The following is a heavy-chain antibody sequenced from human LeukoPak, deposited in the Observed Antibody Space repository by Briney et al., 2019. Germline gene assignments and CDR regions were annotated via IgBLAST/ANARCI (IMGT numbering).Heavy chain of an antibody. CDR2: MNPNSGNT. Sequence: ASVKVSCKASGYTFTSYDINWVRQAPGQGLEWMGWMNPNSGNTGYAQKFQGRVTMTRNTSISTAYMELSSLRSEDTAVYYCARKLGYCSSTSCPRRLNWFDPWGQGTLVTVSS. CDR3: ARKLGYCSSTSCPRRLNWFDP. J-gene: IGHJ5*02. V-gene: IGHV1-8*01. CDR1: GYTFTSYD. D-gene: IGHD2-2*01.